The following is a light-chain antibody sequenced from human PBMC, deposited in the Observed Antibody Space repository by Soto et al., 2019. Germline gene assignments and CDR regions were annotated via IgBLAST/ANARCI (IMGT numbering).Light chain of an antibody. J-gene: IGKJ1*01. CDR3: QQYGSSGT. CDR1: QSVSSN. Sequence: EMVMTQSPATLSVSPGERATLSRRASQSVSSNLAWYQVNPGQAPRLLIYGASTRATGIPARFSGSGSGTEFTLTISSLQSEDFAVYYCQQYGSSGTFGQGTKVDIK. CDR2: GAS. V-gene: IGKV3-15*01.